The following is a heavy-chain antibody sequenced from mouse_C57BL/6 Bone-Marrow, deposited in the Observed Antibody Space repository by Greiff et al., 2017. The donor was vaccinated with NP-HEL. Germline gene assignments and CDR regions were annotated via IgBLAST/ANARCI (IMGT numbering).Heavy chain of an antibody. V-gene: IGHV1-61*01. CDR3: ARMGGDGYYAMDY. Sequence: QVQLQQSGAELVRPGSSVKLSCKASGYTFTSYWMDWVKQRPGQGLEWIGNIYPSDSETHYNQKFKDKVTLTVDKSSSTAYMQLSSLTSEDSAVYYCARMGGDGYYAMDYWGQGTSVTVSS. CDR2: IYPSDSET. CDR1: GYTFTSYW. J-gene: IGHJ4*01. D-gene: IGHD2-3*01.